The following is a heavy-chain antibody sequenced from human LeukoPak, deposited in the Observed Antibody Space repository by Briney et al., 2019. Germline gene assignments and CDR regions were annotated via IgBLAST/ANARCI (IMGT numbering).Heavy chain of an antibody. CDR2: IRYDGSNK. V-gene: IGHV3-30*02. CDR3: ARETPYYYDSSSAFDI. Sequence: GGSLRLSCAASGFTFSSYGMHWVRQAPGKGLEWVAFIRYDGSNKYYADSVKGRFTISRDNSKNTLYLQMNSLRAEDTAVYYCARETPYYYDSSSAFDIWGQGTMVTVSS. CDR1: GFTFSSYG. J-gene: IGHJ3*02. D-gene: IGHD3-22*01.